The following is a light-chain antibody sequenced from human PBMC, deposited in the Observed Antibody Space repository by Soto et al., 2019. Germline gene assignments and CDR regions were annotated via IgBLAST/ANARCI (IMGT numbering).Light chain of an antibody. V-gene: IGLV2-23*01. CDR2: EGS. Sequence: QSVLTQPASVSGSPGQSITISCTGTSSDVGGYNYVSWYQQHPGKAPKLMIYEGSKWPSGVSNRFSGSKSGNTASLTISGLQAEDEADYYCCSYAGNSSFVFGTGTKVTVL. J-gene: IGLJ1*01. CDR1: SSDVGGYNY. CDR3: CSYAGNSSFV.